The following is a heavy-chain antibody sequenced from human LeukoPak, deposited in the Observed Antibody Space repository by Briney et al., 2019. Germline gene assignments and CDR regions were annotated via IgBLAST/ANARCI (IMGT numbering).Heavy chain of an antibody. CDR2: ISAYNGNT. D-gene: IGHD3-22*01. Sequence: ASVKVSCKASGYTFTSYGISWVRQAPGQGLEWMGWISAYNGNTNYAQKLQGRVTMTTDTSTSTAYMELRSLRSDDTAVYYCAGDLLGYYDSSGYYFGFDYWGQGTLVTVSS. V-gene: IGHV1-18*01. J-gene: IGHJ4*02. CDR3: AGDLLGYYDSSGYYFGFDY. CDR1: GYTFTSYG.